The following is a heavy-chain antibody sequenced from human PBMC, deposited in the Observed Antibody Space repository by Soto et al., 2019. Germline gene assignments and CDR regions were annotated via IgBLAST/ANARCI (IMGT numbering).Heavy chain of an antibody. J-gene: IGHJ4*02. CDR1: GFTFSSYS. V-gene: IGHV3-21*01. CDR2: IRSSSSYI. CDR3: ARDLVGSYTFDY. D-gene: IGHD1-26*01. Sequence: KPGGSLRLSCAASGFTFSSYSMNWVRQAPGEGLEWVSSIRSSSSYIYYADSVKGRFTISRDNAKNSLYLQMNSLRAEDTAVYYCARDLVGSYTFDYWGQGTLVTVSS.